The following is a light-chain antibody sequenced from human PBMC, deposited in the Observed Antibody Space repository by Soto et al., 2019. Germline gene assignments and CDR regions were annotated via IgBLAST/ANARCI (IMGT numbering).Light chain of an antibody. Sequence: QSVLTQPASVSGSPGQSITISCTGSSGYIGDYKYVSWYKQHPGKAPKLMIDYVSNRPSGVSNRFSASKSGNTASLTISGLQSEDEADYYCSSYTSTNFVIFGGGTKLTVL. CDR1: SGYIGDYKY. V-gene: IGLV2-14*01. J-gene: IGLJ2*01. CDR2: YVS. CDR3: SSYTSTNFVI.